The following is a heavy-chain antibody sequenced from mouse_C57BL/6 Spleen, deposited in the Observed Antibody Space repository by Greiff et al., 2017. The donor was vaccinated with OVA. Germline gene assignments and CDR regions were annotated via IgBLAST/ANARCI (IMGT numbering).Heavy chain of an antibody. J-gene: IGHJ2*01. V-gene: IGHV1-15*01. CDR1: GYTFTDYE. CDR2: IDPETGGT. Sequence: VKLMESGAELVRPGASVTLSCKASGYTFTDYEMHWVKQTPVHGLEWIGAIDPETGGTAYNQKFKGKAILTADKSSSTAYMELRSLTSEDAAVYYCTLTTAHYFDYWGQGTTLTVSS. CDR3: TLTTAHYFDY. D-gene: IGHD1-2*01.